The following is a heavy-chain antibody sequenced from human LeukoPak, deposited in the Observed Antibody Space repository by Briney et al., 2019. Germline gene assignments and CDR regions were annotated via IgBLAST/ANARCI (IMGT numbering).Heavy chain of an antibody. CDR1: GGSISSYY. J-gene: IGHJ4*02. CDR2: IYYSGST. D-gene: IGHD3-22*01. CDR3: AGYDSSGYYYSFDY. Sequence: ASETLSLTCTVAGGSISSYYWSWIRQPPGKGLEWIGYIYYSGSTNYNPSLKSRVTISVDTSKNQFSLKLSSVTAADTAVYYCAGYDSSGYYYSFDYWGQGTLVTVSS. V-gene: IGHV4-59*01.